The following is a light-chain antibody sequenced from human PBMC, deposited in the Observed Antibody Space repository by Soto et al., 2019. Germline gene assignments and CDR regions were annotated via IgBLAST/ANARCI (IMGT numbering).Light chain of an antibody. J-gene: IGKJ2*01. Sequence: IVMTQSPATLSAFPGEGAPLSCRASQSIITNLAWYQLKPGQAPRLLIYGASARATGIPAKFSGSGSGTAFTLTISSLQSEDFEGYYCHQYKNRPPYSFGQGPKLEIK. CDR3: HQYKNRPPYS. V-gene: IGKV3-15*01. CDR1: QSIITN. CDR2: GAS.